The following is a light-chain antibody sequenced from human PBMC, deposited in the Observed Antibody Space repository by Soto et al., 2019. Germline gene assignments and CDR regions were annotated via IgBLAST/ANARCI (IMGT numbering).Light chain of an antibody. J-gene: IGKJ3*01. CDR1: QGMTNY. CDR2: AAS. V-gene: IGKV1-27*01. CDR3: QKYNRVPFT. Sequence: DVQMTQSPSSLSASVGDRVTITCRASQGMTNYLAWYQQRPGKPPRLLIYAASILQSGVPSRFSGSGSGTDFTLTISSLQPEDFATYYCQKYNRVPFTFGPGTTVDIK.